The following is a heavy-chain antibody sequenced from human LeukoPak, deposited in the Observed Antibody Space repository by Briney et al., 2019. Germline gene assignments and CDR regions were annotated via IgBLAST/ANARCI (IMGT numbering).Heavy chain of an antibody. D-gene: IGHD4-23*01. J-gene: IGHJ1*01. V-gene: IGHV4-39*02. CDR3: ARETHGYGGNSQYFQH. Sequence: SETLSLTCTVSGGSISSSSYYWGWIHPPPGKGLAWIGSIYYSGSTYYNPSLKSRATISVDTSKNQFSLKLSSVTAADTAVYYCARETHGYGGNSQYFQHWGQGTLVTVSS. CDR2: IYYSGST. CDR1: GGSISSSSYY.